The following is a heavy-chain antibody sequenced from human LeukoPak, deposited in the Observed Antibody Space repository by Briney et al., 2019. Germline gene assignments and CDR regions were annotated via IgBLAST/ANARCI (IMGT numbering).Heavy chain of an antibody. CDR3: ATRNMTTVSP. V-gene: IGHV3-11*01. D-gene: IGHD4-17*01. CDR2: ISSSGSTI. Sequence: GGSLRLSWAASGFTFSDYYMSWIRQAPGKGLEWVSYISSSGSTIYYAGSVKGRFTISRDNAKNSLYLQMNSLRAEDTAVYYCATRNMTTVSPWGQGTLVTVSS. J-gene: IGHJ5*02. CDR1: GFTFSDYY.